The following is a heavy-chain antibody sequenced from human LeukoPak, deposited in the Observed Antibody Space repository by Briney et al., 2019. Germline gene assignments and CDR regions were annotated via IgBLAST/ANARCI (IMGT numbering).Heavy chain of an antibody. CDR3: ARVQYDFWSGYYTESRQYYYMDV. CDR2: ISAYNGNT. V-gene: IGHV1-18*01. Sequence: GASVKVSCRASGYTFTSYGISWVRQAPGQGLEWMGWISAYNGNTNYAQKLQGRVTMTTDTSTSTAYMELRSLRSDDTAVYYCARVQYDFWSGYYTESRQYYYMDVWGKGTTVTVSS. D-gene: IGHD3-3*01. J-gene: IGHJ6*03. CDR1: GYTFTSYG.